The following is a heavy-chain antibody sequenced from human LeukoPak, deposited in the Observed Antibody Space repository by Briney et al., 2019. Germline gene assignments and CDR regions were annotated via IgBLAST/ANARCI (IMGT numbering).Heavy chain of an antibody. CDR2: IYSSGGT. D-gene: IGHD6-13*01. CDR3: ARSPFGSSWYWFDY. J-gene: IGHJ4*02. V-gene: IGHV4-59*01. CDR1: GGSISSYY. Sequence: SETLSLTCTVSGGSISSYYWSWIRQPPGKGLEWIAYIYSSGGTNYNPSLKSRVTISLDTSKNQFSLRLSSVTAADTAVYYCARSPFGSSWYWFDYWGQGTLVTVSS.